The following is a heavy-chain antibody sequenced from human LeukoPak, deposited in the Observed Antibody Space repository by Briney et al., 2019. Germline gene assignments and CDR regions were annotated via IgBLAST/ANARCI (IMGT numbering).Heavy chain of an antibody. V-gene: IGHV1-69*10. CDR3: ARELVLRFLEWFQPLDY. CDR2: IIPILGIA. Sequence: GASVKVSCKASGGTFSSYAISWVRQAPGQGLEWMGGIIPILGIANYAQKFQGRVTITADKSTSTAYMELSSLRSEDTAVYYCARELVLRFLEWFQPLDYWGQGTLVAVSS. CDR1: GGTFSSYA. J-gene: IGHJ4*02. D-gene: IGHD3-3*01.